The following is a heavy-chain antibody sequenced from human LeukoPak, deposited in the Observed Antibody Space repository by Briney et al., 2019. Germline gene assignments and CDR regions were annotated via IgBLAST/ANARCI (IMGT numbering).Heavy chain of an antibody. CDR2: MSSGGRYI. Sequence: PGGSLRLSCAASGFTFTGYAMTWVRQAPGKGLEWVSSMSSGGRYIYYADSVRGRFTISRDNAKNSLYLLMNSLRVEDTAVYYCARDRPTGASRLFVVQWGQGTLVTVSS. V-gene: IGHV3-21*01. J-gene: IGHJ4*02. D-gene: IGHD3-3*01. CDR3: ARDRPTGASRLFVVQ. CDR1: GFTFTGYA.